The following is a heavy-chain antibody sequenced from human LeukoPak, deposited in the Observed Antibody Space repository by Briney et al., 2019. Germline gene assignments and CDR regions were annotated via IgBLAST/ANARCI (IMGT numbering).Heavy chain of an antibody. CDR3: ARGRRPDGYNSGRSYYYYYMDV. CDR2: IYYSGST. V-gene: IGHV4-39*07. D-gene: IGHD5-24*01. J-gene: IGHJ6*03. Sequence: SETLSLTCTVSGGSLSSSSYYWGWVRQPPGKGLEWLGCIYYSGSTYYNPSLKSRVTISVDTSKNQFSLKLSSVTAADTAVYYCARGRRPDGYNSGRSYYYYYMDVWGKGTTVTISS. CDR1: GGSLSSSSYY.